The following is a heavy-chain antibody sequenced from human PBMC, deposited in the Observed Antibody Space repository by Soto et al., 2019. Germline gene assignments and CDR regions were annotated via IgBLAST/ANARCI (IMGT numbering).Heavy chain of an antibody. CDR1: GGTFSSYI. CDR3: ANKDYDSSEYYYYGMDV. CDR2: IIPILGIA. Sequence: QVQLVQSGAEVKKPGSSVKVSCKASGGTFSSYIISWVRQAPGQGLEWMGRIIPILGIANYAQKFQGRVTITADKSTSPAYMELSSLRSEDTAVYYCANKDYDSSEYYYYGMDVWGQGTTVTVSS. V-gene: IGHV1-69*02. J-gene: IGHJ6*02. D-gene: IGHD3-22*01.